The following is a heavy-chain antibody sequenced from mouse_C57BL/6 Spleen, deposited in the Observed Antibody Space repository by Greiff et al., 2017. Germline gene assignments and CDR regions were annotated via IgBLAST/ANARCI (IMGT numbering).Heavy chain of an antibody. D-gene: IGHD1-1*01. Sequence: QVQLQQPGAELVMPGASVKLSCKASGYTFTSYWMHWVKQRPGQGLEWIGEIDPSASYTNYNQEFKGKSTLTVDKSSSTAYMQRSRLTSEDSAVYYCAKGYYGSLDYWGQGTTLTVSS. CDR1: GYTFTSYW. J-gene: IGHJ2*01. V-gene: IGHV1-69*01. CDR3: AKGYYGSLDY. CDR2: IDPSASYT.